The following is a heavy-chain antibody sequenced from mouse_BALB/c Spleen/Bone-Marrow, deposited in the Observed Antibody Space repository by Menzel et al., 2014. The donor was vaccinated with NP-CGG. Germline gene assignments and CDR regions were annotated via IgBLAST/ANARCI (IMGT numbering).Heavy chain of an antibody. Sequence: DVKLVESGAELVKPGASVELSCTASGFNIKDTYMHWVKQRPEQGLEWIGRIDPANGNTKYDPKFQGKATITADTSSNTAYLQLSSLTSEDTAVYYCARRGLYYDYDAWFAYWGQGTLVTVSA. V-gene: IGHV14-3*02. D-gene: IGHD2-4*01. CDR1: GFNIKDTY. CDR2: IDPANGNT. CDR3: ARRGLYYDYDAWFAY. J-gene: IGHJ3*01.